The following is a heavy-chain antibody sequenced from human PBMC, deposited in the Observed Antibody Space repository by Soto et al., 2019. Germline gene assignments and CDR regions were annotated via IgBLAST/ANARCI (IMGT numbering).Heavy chain of an antibody. CDR3: ARGSDSSFDY. D-gene: IGHD2-21*02. CDR2: TYYRSKWYN. J-gene: IGHJ4*02. CDR1: GDSVSNNSAA. Sequence: SETLSLTCAISGDSVSNNSAAWNWIRQSPARGLEWLGRTYYRSKWYNDYAVSMKNRISINPDTSKNQFSLQLNSVTPEDTAVYYCARGSDSSFDYWGQGSLVTVSS. V-gene: IGHV6-1*01.